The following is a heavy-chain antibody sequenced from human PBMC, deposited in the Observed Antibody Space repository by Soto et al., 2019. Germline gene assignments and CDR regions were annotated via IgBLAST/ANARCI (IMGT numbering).Heavy chain of an antibody. D-gene: IGHD6-6*01. Sequence: ASVKVSCKASGGTFSSYAISWVRQAPGQGLEWMGGIIPIFGTANYAQKFQGRVTITADESTSTAYMELSSLRSEDTAVYYCARNEQLVPDAFDIWGQGTMVTVSS. CDR2: IIPIFGTA. CDR1: GGTFSSYA. J-gene: IGHJ3*02. CDR3: ARNEQLVPDAFDI. V-gene: IGHV1-69*13.